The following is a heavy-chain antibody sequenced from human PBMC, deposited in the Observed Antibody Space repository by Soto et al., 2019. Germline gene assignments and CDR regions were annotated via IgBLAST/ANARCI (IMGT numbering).Heavy chain of an antibody. D-gene: IGHD5-12*01. CDR2: IYYSGST. J-gene: IGHJ4*02. V-gene: IGHV4-59*08. Sequence: PSETLSLTCTVSGGSISSYYWSWIRQPPGKGLEWIGYIYYSGSTNYNPSLKSRVNISVDTSKNQFSLKLSSVTAADTAVYYCASQGWLRSHYFDYWGQGTLVTVSS. CDR3: ASQGWLRSHYFDY. CDR1: GGSISSYY.